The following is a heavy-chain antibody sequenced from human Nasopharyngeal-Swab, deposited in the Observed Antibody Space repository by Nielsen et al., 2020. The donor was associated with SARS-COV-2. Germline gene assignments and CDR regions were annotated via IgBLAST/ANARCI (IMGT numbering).Heavy chain of an antibody. CDR2: ISSSGSTI. CDR3: ARDYRTYYYDSSGYYASYYYGMDV. Sequence: GGSLRLFCAASGFSFRSYELNWVRQALGKGLAWVSYISSSGSTIYYADPVKGRFTISRDNAKNSLYLQMNSLRAEDTAVYYCARDYRTYYYDSSGYYASYYYGMDVWGQGTTVTVSS. CDR1: GFSFRSYE. J-gene: IGHJ6*02. V-gene: IGHV3-48*03. D-gene: IGHD3-22*01.